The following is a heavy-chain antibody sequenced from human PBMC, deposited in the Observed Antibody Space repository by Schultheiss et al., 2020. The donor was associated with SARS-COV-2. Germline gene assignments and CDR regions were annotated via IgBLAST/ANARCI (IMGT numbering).Heavy chain of an antibody. V-gene: IGHV3-30*03. CDR1: GFTFSSYW. CDR2: ISYDGSNK. Sequence: GGSLRLSCTASGFTFSSYWMSWVRQAPGKGLEWVAVISYDGSNKYYADSVKGRFTISRDNSKNTLYLQMNSLRAEDTAVYYCARAGGGRITMIVAYFDYWGQGTLVTVSS. CDR3: ARAGGGRITMIVAYFDY. J-gene: IGHJ4*02. D-gene: IGHD3-22*01.